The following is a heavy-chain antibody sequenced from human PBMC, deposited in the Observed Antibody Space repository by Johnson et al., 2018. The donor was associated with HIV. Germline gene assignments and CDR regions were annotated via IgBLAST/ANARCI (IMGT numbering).Heavy chain of an antibody. D-gene: IGHD3-16*01. Sequence: VQLVESGGGLVQPGGSLRLSCAASGFTFSSYAMSWVRQAPGKGLEWVSAISGSGGSTYYADSVKGRFTISRDNAKNALYLQMNSLRVEDTAIYYCARGWGGQQPIWGQGTMVTVSS. J-gene: IGHJ3*02. CDR2: ISGSGGST. V-gene: IGHV3-23*04. CDR3: ARGWGGQQPI. CDR1: GFTFSSYA.